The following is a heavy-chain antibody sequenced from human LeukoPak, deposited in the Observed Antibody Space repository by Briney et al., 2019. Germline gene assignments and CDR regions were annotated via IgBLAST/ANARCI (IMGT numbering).Heavy chain of an antibody. CDR3: ATGWSYGDYYYYYGMDV. D-gene: IGHD4-17*01. J-gene: IGHJ6*02. CDR1: GFTFSSYG. CDR2: ISYDGSNK. V-gene: IGHV3-30*03. Sequence: GGSLRLSCAASGFTFSSYGMHWVRQAPGKGLEWVAVISYDGSNKYYADSVKGRFTISRDNSKNTLYLQMNSLRAEDTAVYYCATGWSYGDYYYYYGMDVWGQGTTVTVSS.